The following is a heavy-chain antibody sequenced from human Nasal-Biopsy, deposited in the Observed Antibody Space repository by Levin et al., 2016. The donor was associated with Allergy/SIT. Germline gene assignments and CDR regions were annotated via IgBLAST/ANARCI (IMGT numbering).Heavy chain of an antibody. CDR3: ARGGLAAAGIDY. J-gene: IGHJ4*02. Sequence: GGSLRLSCAASGFTFSSYGMQWVRQAPGKGLEWVAIIWYDGGNKYYADSVKGRFTISRDNSKNTVDLQMNSLRPEDTAVYYCARGGLAAAGIDYWGQGALVTVSS. CDR1: GFTFSSYG. D-gene: IGHD6-13*01. V-gene: IGHV3-30*02. CDR2: IWYDGGNK.